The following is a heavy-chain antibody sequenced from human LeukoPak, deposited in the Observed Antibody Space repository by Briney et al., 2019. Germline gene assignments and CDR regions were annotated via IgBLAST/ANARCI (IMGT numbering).Heavy chain of an antibody. Sequence: PGGSLRLSCAASGFTFSSYAMSWVRQAPGKGLEWGAVIWYDGSNKYYADSVKGRFTISRDNSKNTLYLQMNSLRAEDTAVYYCARDDEREGGSYPAWYFDLWGRGTLVTVSS. J-gene: IGHJ2*01. D-gene: IGHD1-26*01. CDR1: GFTFSSYA. CDR3: ARDDEREGGSYPAWYFDL. V-gene: IGHV3-33*08. CDR2: IWYDGSNK.